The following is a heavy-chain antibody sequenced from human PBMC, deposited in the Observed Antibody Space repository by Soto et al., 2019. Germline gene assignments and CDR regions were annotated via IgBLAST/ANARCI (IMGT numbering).Heavy chain of an antibody. CDR1: GDSFRFSA. Sequence: ASVKVSCKASGDSFRFSAISWLRQAPGQGLEWMGGIIPIFGTANYAQRFQGRVTIIADTSTSTAYMELSSLRSEDTAVYYCAYSTGSYYTWSDPWGQGTLVTVSS. CDR3: AYSTGSYYTWSDP. V-gene: IGHV1-69*06. CDR2: IIPIFGTA. D-gene: IGHD1-26*01. J-gene: IGHJ5*02.